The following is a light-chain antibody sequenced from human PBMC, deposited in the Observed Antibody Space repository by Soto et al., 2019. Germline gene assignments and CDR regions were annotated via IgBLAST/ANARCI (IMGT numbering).Light chain of an antibody. CDR1: NSDVGDYNY. CDR3: SSFTTSTTRV. CDR2: EVS. Sequence: QSALTQPASVSGSPGQSITISCTGTNSDVGDYNYVSWHQQHPGKAPKLMIYEVSNRPSGVSNRFSGSKSGNTASLTISGLQAEDEADYYCSSFTTSTTRVFGTGTKVTVL. V-gene: IGLV2-14*01. J-gene: IGLJ1*01.